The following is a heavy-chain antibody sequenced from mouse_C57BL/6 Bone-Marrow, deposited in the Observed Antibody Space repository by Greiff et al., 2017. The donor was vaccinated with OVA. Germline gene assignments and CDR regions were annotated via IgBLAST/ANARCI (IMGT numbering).Heavy chain of an antibody. CDR3: ARNGGNYFDY. CDR1: GYAFTNYL. Sequence: QVQLLQSGAELVRPGTSVKVSCKASGYAFTNYLIAWVKQRPGKGLEWIGVINPGSGGTNYNEKLKGRATLTADKASNTAYMQLSSLTSEDSAVYFCARNGGNYFDYWGQGTTLPVSA. J-gene: IGHJ2*01. CDR2: INPGSGGT. V-gene: IGHV1-54*01.